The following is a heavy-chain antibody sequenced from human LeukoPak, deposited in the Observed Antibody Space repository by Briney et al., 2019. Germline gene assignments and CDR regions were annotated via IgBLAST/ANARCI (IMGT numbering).Heavy chain of an antibody. CDR1: GFTFSAYA. Sequence: GGSLRLSCSASGFTFSAYAMYWVRQAPGKGLEYVSGISSNGGSSFYADSVKGRFTISRDNSKNTLYLQMSSLRAEDTAVYHCVKITSVTGGDCWGQGTRLTVSS. CDR2: ISSNGGSS. D-gene: IGHD1-1*01. V-gene: IGHV3-64D*09. J-gene: IGHJ4*02. CDR3: VKITSVTGGDC.